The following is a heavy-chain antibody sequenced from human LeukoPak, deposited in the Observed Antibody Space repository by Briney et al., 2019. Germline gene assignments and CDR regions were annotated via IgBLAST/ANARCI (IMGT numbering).Heavy chain of an antibody. CDR2: INHSGST. CDR3: ARDVDFWSGYYTARKYNWFDP. Sequence: GSLRLSCAASGFTFSTYWMSWIRQPPGKGLEWIGEINHSGSTNYNPSLKSRVTISVDTSKNQFSLKLSSVTAADTAVYYCARDVDFWSGYYTARKYNWFDPWGQGTLVTVSS. V-gene: IGHV4-34*01. J-gene: IGHJ5*02. CDR1: GFTFSTYW. D-gene: IGHD3-3*01.